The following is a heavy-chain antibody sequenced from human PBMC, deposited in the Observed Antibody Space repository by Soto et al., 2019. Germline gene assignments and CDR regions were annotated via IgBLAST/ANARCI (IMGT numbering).Heavy chain of an antibody. J-gene: IGHJ4*02. Sequence: ASVKVSCKASGYTFTSYGISWVRQAPGQGLEWMGWISAYNGNTNYAQKLQGRVTMTTDTSTSTAYMELRSLRSDDTAVYYCARDTWIQLWSQKDFDYWGQGTLVTVSS. CDR1: GYTFTSYG. D-gene: IGHD5-18*01. CDR3: ARDTWIQLWSQKDFDY. V-gene: IGHV1-18*01. CDR2: ISAYNGNT.